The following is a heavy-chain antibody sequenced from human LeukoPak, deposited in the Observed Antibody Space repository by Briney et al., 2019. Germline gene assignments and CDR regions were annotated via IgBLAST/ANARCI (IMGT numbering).Heavy chain of an antibody. Sequence: GSLRLSCAASGFTFSSYAMSWVRQAPGKGLEWVSAISGSGGSTYYADSVKGRFTISRDNSKNTLYLQMNSLKTEDTAVYYCTRLGTTGTTPEAFDIWGQGTMVTVSS. CDR2: ISGSGGST. CDR1: GFTFSSYA. V-gene: IGHV3-23*01. J-gene: IGHJ3*02. D-gene: IGHD1-1*01. CDR3: TRLGTTGTTPEAFDI.